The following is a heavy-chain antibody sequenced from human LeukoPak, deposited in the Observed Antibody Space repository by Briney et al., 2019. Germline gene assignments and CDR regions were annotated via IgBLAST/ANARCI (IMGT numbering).Heavy chain of an antibody. J-gene: IGHJ4*02. CDR2: INPSGGST. V-gene: IGHV1-46*01. Sequence: ASVKVSCKASGYTFTSYYMHWVRQAPGQGLEWMGIINPSGGSTSYAQKFQGRVTITRNTSISTAYMELSSLRSEDTAVYYCARNSFEDYDFDYWGQGTLVTVSS. CDR3: ARNSFEDYDFDY. D-gene: IGHD3-3*01. CDR1: GYTFTSYY.